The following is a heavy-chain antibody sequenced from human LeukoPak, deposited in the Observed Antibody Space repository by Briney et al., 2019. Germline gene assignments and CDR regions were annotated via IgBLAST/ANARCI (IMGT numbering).Heavy chain of an antibody. CDR1: GFTFSSYW. D-gene: IGHD6-13*01. J-gene: IGHJ4*02. CDR2: IKQDGSEK. Sequence: GGSLRLSCAASGFTFSSYWMSWVRQAPGKGLEWVANIKQDGSEKYYVDSVKGRFTISRDNAKNSLYLQMNSLRAEDTAVYYCARPREGAATVWFDYWGQGTLVTVSS. CDR3: ARPREGAATVWFDY. V-gene: IGHV3-7*01.